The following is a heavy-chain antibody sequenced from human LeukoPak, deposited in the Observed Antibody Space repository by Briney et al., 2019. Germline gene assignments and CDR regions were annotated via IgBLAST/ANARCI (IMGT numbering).Heavy chain of an antibody. CDR1: GGSIGNYY. Sequence: ASETLSLTCTVSGGSIGNYYWSWIRQPAGKGLEWIGRIFSSGSTTYNPSLRSRVTMSVDTSNNQSSLKLSSVTAADTAVYYCVRSRSSWSNFDSWGQGTLVTVSS. CDR2: IFSSGST. J-gene: IGHJ4*02. CDR3: VRSRSSWSNFDS. D-gene: IGHD6-13*01. V-gene: IGHV4-4*07.